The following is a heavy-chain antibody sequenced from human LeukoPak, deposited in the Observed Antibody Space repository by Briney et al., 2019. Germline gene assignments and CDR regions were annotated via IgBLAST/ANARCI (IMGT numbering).Heavy chain of an antibody. CDR3: GRGNDYHFGS. V-gene: IGHV3-74*01. J-gene: IGHJ4*02. CDR1: GFTLSRYW. Sequence: GGPLRLSCAASGFTLSRYWMHWVRQAPGKGLVWVSRINTDGSITTYADSVKGRFTISRDNAKNTLYLQMNSLRAEDTAVYYCGRGNDYHFGSWGQGTLVTVSS. CDR2: INTDGSIT. D-gene: IGHD4-11*01.